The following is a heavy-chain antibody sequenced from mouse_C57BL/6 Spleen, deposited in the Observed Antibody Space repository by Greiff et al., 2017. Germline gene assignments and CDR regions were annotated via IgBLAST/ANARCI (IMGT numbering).Heavy chain of an antibody. CDR2: INPSSGYT. J-gene: IGHJ2*01. CDR3: ARLGLGDY. V-gene: IGHV1-4*01. Sequence: QVQLQQSGAELARPGASVKMSCKASGYTFTRYTMHWVKQRPGQGLEWIGYINPSSGYTKYNQKFKDKATLTADKSSSTAYMHLGSLKSAASADYYCARLGLGDYWGQGTTLTVSS. CDR1: GYTFTRYT. D-gene: IGHD4-1*01.